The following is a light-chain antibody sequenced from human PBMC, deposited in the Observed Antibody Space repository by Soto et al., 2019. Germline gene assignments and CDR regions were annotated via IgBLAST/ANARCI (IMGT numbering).Light chain of an antibody. CDR2: TIN. Sequence: QSVLTQPPSASETPGQRVTISCSGSSSNIRWTTVNWYQYFPGTAPKLLIYTINQRPSGVPDRFSGSKSDASASLAISGLQAEDEADYYCAAWDDSLNGWVFGGGTKLTVL. CDR1: SSNIRWTT. CDR3: AAWDDSLNGWV. J-gene: IGLJ3*02. V-gene: IGLV1-44*01.